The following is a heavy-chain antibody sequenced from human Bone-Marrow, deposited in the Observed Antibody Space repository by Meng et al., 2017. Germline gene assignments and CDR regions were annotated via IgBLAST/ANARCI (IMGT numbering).Heavy chain of an antibody. J-gene: IGHJ5*02. Sequence: VQGQEAGARMLTPSETLSLTCDVYCLSFSGYYWSWILQPTGKGLEWIGEINHSGSTNYNPSLKSRVTISVDTSKNQFSLKLSSVTAADTAVYYCARAKRIYSGYGWWFDPWGQGTLVTVSS. CDR3: ARAKRIYSGYGWWFDP. CDR2: INHSGST. V-gene: IGHV4-34*01. CDR1: CLSFSGYY. D-gene: IGHD5-12*01.